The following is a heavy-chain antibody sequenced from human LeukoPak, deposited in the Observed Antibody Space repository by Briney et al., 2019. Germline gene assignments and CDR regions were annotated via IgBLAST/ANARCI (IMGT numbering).Heavy chain of an antibody. J-gene: IGHJ4*02. CDR1: GGTFSGNS. CDR2: FIPILNTT. V-gene: IGHV1-69*08. D-gene: IGHD1-7*01. CDR3: ARETRDSNWNSVAYLDH. Sequence: SVKVSCKASGGTFSGNSITWVRQAPGQGLEWMGRFIPILNTTNYAQDFQGRVTLTADKSTSTAYMELMSLGSEDTAVYYCARETRDSNWNSVAYLDHWGQGTLDTVSS.